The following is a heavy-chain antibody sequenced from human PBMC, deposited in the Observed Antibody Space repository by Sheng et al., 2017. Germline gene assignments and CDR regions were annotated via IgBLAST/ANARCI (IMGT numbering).Heavy chain of an antibody. D-gene: IGHD3-22*01. Sequence: EVQLVESGGGLVQPGGSLRLPCAASGFTFSSYAMSWVRQAPGKGLEWVSAISGSGGSTYYADSVKGRFTISRDNSKNTLYLQMNSLRAEDTAVYYCAKAFWWLRAPKLSDSSGYYEYYFDYWGQGTLVTV. V-gene: IGHV3-23*04. CDR1: GFTFSSYA. CDR2: ISGSGGST. J-gene: IGHJ4*02. CDR3: AKAFWWLRAPKLSDSSGYYEYYFDY.